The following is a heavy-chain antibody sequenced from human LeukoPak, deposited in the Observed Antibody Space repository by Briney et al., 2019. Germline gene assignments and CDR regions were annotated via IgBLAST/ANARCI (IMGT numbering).Heavy chain of an antibody. CDR3: AREPGFDSSGYLNWFDP. CDR2: IYYSGST. Sequence: SETLSLTCTVSGGSISSYYWSWIRQPPGKGLEWIGYIYYSGSTNYNPSLKSRVTISVDTSKNQFSLKLSSVTAADTAMYYCAREPGFDSSGYLNWFDPWGQGTLVTVSS. J-gene: IGHJ5*02. D-gene: IGHD3-22*01. CDR1: GGSISSYY. V-gene: IGHV4-59*01.